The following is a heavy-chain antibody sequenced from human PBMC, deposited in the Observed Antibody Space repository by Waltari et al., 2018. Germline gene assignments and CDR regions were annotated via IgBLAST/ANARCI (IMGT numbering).Heavy chain of an antibody. CDR2: ISGSSSYI. CDR3: ARDLEPDYYYYMDV. J-gene: IGHJ6*03. CDR1: GFTFSSYS. Sequence: EVQLVESGGGLVKPGGSLRLSCAASGFTFSSYSMNWVRQAPGKGLEWVSSISGSSSYIYYADSVKGRFTISRDNAKNSLYLQMNSLRAEDTAVYYCARDLEPDYYYYMDVWGKGTTVTISS. D-gene: IGHD1-1*01. V-gene: IGHV3-21*01.